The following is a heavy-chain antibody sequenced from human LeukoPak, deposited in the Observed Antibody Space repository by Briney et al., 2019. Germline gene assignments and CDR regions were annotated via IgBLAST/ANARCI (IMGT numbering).Heavy chain of an antibody. CDR3: ASLIVVVVAATPTNWFDP. Sequence: SETLSLTCTVSGGSISSSSYYWGWIRQPPGKGLEWIGSIYYSGSTYYNPSLKSRATISVDTSKNQFSLKLSSVTAADTAVYYCASLIVVVVAATPTNWFDPWGQGTLVTVSS. V-gene: IGHV4-39*07. J-gene: IGHJ5*02. D-gene: IGHD2-15*01. CDR2: IYYSGST. CDR1: GGSISSSSYY.